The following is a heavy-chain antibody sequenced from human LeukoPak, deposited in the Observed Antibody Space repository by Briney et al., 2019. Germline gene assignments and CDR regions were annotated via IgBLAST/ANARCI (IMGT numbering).Heavy chain of an antibody. CDR1: GFTFSSYG. V-gene: IGHV3-30*19. Sequence: TGGSLRLSCAASGFTFSSYGMHWVRQAPGKGLEWVAVISYDGGNIYYADSVKGRLTISRDNSKNTLYLQMNSLRGEDTALYYCARESEALDYWGQGTLVTVSS. CDR2: ISYDGGNI. J-gene: IGHJ4*02. CDR3: ARESEALDY.